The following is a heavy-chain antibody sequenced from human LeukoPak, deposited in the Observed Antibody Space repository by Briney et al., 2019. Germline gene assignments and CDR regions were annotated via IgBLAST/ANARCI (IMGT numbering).Heavy chain of an antibody. CDR1: GGSISNYY. CDR2: FSSSGTT. D-gene: IGHD3-10*01. J-gene: IGHJ6*04. V-gene: IGHV4-59*08. Sequence: SETLSLTCTVSGGSISNYYWSWIRQPPGKGLEWIGYFSSSGTTNYNPSLKSRVTMSVDTSKNQFSLNLSSVTAADTAVYYCARHSAMDVWGKGTTVTVSS. CDR3: ARHSAMDV.